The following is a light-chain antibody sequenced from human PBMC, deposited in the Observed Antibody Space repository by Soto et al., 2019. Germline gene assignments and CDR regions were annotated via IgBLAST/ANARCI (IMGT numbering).Light chain of an antibody. V-gene: IGKV3-20*01. CDR1: QSVSSSY. CDR3: QQYGSSPVT. CDR2: GAS. Sequence: EIMMTQSPATLSVSPGERATLSCRAGQSVSSSYLAWYQQKPGQAPRLLIYGASSRATGIPDRFSGSGSGTDFTLTISRLEPEDFAVYYCQQYGSSPVTFGQGTKVDIK. J-gene: IGKJ1*01.